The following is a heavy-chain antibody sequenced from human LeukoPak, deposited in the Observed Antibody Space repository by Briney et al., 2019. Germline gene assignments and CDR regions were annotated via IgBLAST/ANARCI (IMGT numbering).Heavy chain of an antibody. CDR2: IYYSGSS. V-gene: IGHV4-39*07. J-gene: IGHJ5*02. CDR3: ARDPITMIKSFDP. Sequence: SETLSLTCNVSGGSISSSSDYWGWIRQPPGKGLDWIGSIYYSGSSFYNPSLKSRVTISVDTSKNQFFLKLSSVTAADTAVYFCARDPITMIKSFDPWGQGTLVTVSS. D-gene: IGHD3-22*01. CDR1: GGSISSSSDY.